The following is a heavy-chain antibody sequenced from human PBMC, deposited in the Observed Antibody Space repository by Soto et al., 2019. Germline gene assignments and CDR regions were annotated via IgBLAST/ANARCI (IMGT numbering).Heavy chain of an antibody. J-gene: IGHJ4*02. Sequence: SETLSLTCTVSGGSISSYYWSWIRQPPGKGLEWIGYIYYSGSTNYNPSLKSRVTISVDTSKNQFSLKLSSVTAADTAVYYCARGRSSYYDSSGYYLEYFDYWGQGTLVTVSS. V-gene: IGHV4-59*01. D-gene: IGHD3-22*01. CDR2: IYYSGST. CDR1: GGSISSYY. CDR3: ARGRSSYYDSSGYYLEYFDY.